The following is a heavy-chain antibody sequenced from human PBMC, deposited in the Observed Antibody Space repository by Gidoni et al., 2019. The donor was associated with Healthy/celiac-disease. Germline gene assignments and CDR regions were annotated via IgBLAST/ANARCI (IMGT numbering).Heavy chain of an antibody. D-gene: IGHD3-9*01. J-gene: IGHJ6*02. V-gene: IGHV1-69*01. CDR1: GGTFSSYA. Sequence: QVQLVQSGAEVQKPVSSVKVSCKAAGGTFSSYAISWVRQAPGQGLEWMGGLIPIFGTAHYAQKFQGRVTITADESTSTAYLELSSLRSEDTAVYYCARAFSSGGYDILPPESGDGMDVWGQGTTVTVSS. CDR2: LIPIFGTA. CDR3: ARAFSSGGYDILPPESGDGMDV.